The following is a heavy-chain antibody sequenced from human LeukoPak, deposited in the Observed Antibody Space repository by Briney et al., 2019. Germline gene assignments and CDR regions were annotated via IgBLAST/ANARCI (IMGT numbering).Heavy chain of an antibody. CDR2: IYPGDSDT. J-gene: IGHJ4*02. CDR3: ARGPTRNYFDY. Sequence: GESLKISCKGSGYSFSNFWIGWVRQMPGKGLEWMGIIYPGDSDTRYSPSFQGQVTISVDKSINTAYLHWSSLKASDTAMYYCARGPTRNYFDYWGQGTLVTVSS. CDR1: GYSFSNFW. V-gene: IGHV5-51*01.